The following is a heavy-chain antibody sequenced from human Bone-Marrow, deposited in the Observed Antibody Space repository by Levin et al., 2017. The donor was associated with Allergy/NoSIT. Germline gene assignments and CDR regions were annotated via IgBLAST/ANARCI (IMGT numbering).Heavy chain of an antibody. D-gene: IGHD1-1*01. CDR2: ISSSGST. CDR3: ARDGLQWNDDCSNYSHGLDV. V-gene: IGHV4-30-4*01. Sequence: SETLSLTCTVSGGSLTSGDDFWTWIRQPPGKGLEWIGYISSSGSTSYNPSLKSRVTISLDTSKTQFSLNLPSVTAAATAVYYCARDGLQWNDDCSNYSHGLDVWGKGTMVAVSS. CDR1: GGSLTSGDDF. J-gene: IGHJ6*04.